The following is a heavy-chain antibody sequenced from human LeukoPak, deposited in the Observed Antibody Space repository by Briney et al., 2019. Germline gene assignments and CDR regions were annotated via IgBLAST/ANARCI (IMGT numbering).Heavy chain of an antibody. CDR3: ARVLSQYYYYYGMDV. V-gene: IGHV3-33*01. CDR2: IWYDGSNK. J-gene: IGHJ6*02. CDR1: GFTFSSYG. Sequence: GGSLRLSCAASGFTFSSYGMHWVRQAPGKGLEWVAVIWYDGSNKYYADSVKGRFTISRDNSKNTLYLQMNSLRAEDTAVYYCARVLSQYYYYYGMDVWGQGATVTVSS.